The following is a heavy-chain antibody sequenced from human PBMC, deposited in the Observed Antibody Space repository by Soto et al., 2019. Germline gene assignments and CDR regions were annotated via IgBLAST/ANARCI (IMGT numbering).Heavy chain of an antibody. CDR3: AKVRVILVARGYFDL. Sequence: GGSLRLSCAASGFTFTSYAMSWVRQAPGKGLEWVSAITSGGGSTTYYADSVKGRFTISRDNPNNTVYLQMNSLRAEDTALYYCAKVRVILVARGYFDLWGRGTLVTVSS. CDR2: TSGGGSTT. V-gene: IGHV3-23*01. D-gene: IGHD3-22*01. J-gene: IGHJ2*01. CDR1: GFTFTSYA.